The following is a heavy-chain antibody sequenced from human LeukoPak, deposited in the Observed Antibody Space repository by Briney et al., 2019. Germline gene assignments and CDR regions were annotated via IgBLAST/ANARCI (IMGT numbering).Heavy chain of an antibody. CDR2: TSWNSGSI. CDR1: GFTFDDYA. CDR3: AKDINEWIAVAVQALNAFDI. Sequence: GGSLRLSCAASGFTFDDYAMHWVRQAPGKGLEWVSGTSWNSGSIGYADSVKGRFTISRDNAKNSLYLQMNSLRAEDTALYYCAKDINEWIAVAVQALNAFDIWGQGTMVTVSS. D-gene: IGHD6-19*01. V-gene: IGHV3-9*01. J-gene: IGHJ3*02.